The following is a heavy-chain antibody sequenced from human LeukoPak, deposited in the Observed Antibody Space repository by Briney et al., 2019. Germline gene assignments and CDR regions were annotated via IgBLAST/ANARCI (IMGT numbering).Heavy chain of an antibody. CDR2: IYYSGST. D-gene: IGHD4-17*01. CDR3: VRDEIGHDYGDYSFDY. Sequence: SETLSLTCTVSGGSISSYYWSWIRQPPGKGLEWIGYIYYSGSTNYNPSLKSRVTISVDTSKNQFSLKLSSVTAADTAVYYCVRDEIGHDYGDYSFDYWGQGTLVTVSS. V-gene: IGHV4-59*12. J-gene: IGHJ4*02. CDR1: GGSISSYY.